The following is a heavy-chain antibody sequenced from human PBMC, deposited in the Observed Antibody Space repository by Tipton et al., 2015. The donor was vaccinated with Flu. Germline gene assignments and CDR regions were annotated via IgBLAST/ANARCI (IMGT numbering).Heavy chain of an antibody. J-gene: IGHJ6*02. D-gene: IGHD5-18*01. CDR1: SGSIRSSSYY. CDR3: ARGHTAMVGSLYYYGMDV. V-gene: IGHV4-39*07. CDR2: IYYTGNT. Sequence: TLSLTCIVSSGSIRSSSYYWGWIRQPPGKGLEWIGTIYYTGNTYYNPSLKSRVTISIDTSKNQFSLKLTSVTAADTAVYYCARGHTAMVGSLYYYGMDVWGQGTTVTVSS.